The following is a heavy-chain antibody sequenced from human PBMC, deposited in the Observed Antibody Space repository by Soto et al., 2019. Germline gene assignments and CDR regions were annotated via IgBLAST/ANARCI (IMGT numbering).Heavy chain of an antibody. D-gene: IGHD3-22*01. J-gene: IGHJ1*01. CDR2: IWYDGSNK. V-gene: IGHV3-33*01. CDR3: ARLYDYVSGGYYRGFFQH. Sequence: QVQLVESGGGVVQPGRSLRLSCAASGFTFSSYGMHWVRQAPGKGLEWVAVIWYDGSNKYYADSVKGRFTISRDNSKNTLYLPISSLRADDTAVYYWARLYDYVSGGYYRGFFQHWGQGTRVTVSS. CDR1: GFTFSSYG.